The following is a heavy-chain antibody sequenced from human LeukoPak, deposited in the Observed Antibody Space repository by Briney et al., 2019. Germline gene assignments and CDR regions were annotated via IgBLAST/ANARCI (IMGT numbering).Heavy chain of an antibody. CDR3: ATARMTTVGAFDI. Sequence: SETLSLTFTVSGGSISSSSYYWGWIRQPPGKGLEWIGYIYYSGSTNYNPSLKSRVTISVDTSKNQFSLKLSSVTAADTAVYYCATARMTTVGAFDIRGQGTMVTVSS. D-gene: IGHD4-17*01. CDR2: IYYSGST. J-gene: IGHJ3*02. CDR1: GGSISSSSYY. V-gene: IGHV4-61*05.